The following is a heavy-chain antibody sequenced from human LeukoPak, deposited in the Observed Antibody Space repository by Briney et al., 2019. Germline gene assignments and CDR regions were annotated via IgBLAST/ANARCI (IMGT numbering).Heavy chain of an antibody. CDR1: GFTFNSYP. V-gene: IGHV3-64D*06. CDR2: ISRNGGST. J-gene: IGHJ3*02. D-gene: IGHD2-21*01. CDR3: VKESGFIVGSKSAFDM. Sequence: GGSLRLSRSPSGFTFNSYPVHWVRQAPGKGREYVSGISRNGGSTYYADSVKGRFTISRDNSKNTLYLQMSSLRAEDTAVYFCVKESGFIVGSKSAFDMWAKGQWSPSLQ.